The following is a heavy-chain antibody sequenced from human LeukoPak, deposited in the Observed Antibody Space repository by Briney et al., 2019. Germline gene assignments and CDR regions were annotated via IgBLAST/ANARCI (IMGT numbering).Heavy chain of an antibody. CDR2: ISWNSGSI. J-gene: IGHJ3*02. Sequence: GRSLRLSCAASRFTFDDYAMHWVRQAPGKGLEWVSGISWNSGSIGYADSVKGRFTVSRDNAKNSLYLQMNSLRAEDTALYYCAKALYSSGWYMNAFDIWGQGTMVTVSS. CDR1: RFTFDDYA. D-gene: IGHD6-19*01. V-gene: IGHV3-9*01. CDR3: AKALYSSGWYMNAFDI.